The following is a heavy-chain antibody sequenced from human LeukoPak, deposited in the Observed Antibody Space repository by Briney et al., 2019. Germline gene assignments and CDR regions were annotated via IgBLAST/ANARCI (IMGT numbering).Heavy chain of an antibody. CDR2: IYYSGST. J-gene: IGHJ3*02. CDR3: AKAPSYGDYGDAFDI. Sequence: PSETLSLTCTVSGGSISSYYWRWLRQPPGKGWEGSGYIYYSGSTNYSPSLKSRVTISVDTSKNQFSLKLSSVTAADTAVYYCAKAPSYGDYGDAFDIWGQGTMVTVSS. V-gene: IGHV4-59*01. CDR1: GGSISSYY. D-gene: IGHD4-17*01.